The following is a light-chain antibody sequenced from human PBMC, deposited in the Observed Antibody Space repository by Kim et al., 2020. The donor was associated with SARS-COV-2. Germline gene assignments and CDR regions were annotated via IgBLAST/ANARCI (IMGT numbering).Light chain of an antibody. CDR3: QQYNNWPYT. CDR1: QSDSSS. Sequence: CERERAALPGRARQSDSSSLAGYKQNPGQAPRRLIYDASSGATGIPARFSGSGCGTEFTLTIRSLQSEDFAVYYCQQYNNWPYTFAQGTKLEI. J-gene: IGKJ2*01. V-gene: IGKV3-15*01. CDR2: DAS.